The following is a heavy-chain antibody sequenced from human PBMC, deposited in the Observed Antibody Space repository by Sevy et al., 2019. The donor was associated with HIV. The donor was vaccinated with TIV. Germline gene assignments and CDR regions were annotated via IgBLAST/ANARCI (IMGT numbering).Heavy chain of an antibody. V-gene: IGHV4-61*01. Sequence: SETLSLTCTVSGGSVSSGSYYWSWIRQPPGKGLEWIGYIYYSGSTNYNPSLKSRVTISVDTSKNQFSLKLSSVTAADTAVYYWARVATTVVTPGFAFDIWGQGTMVTVSS. J-gene: IGHJ3*02. CDR3: ARVATTVVTPGFAFDI. CDR1: GGSVSSGSYY. CDR2: IYYSGST. D-gene: IGHD4-17*01.